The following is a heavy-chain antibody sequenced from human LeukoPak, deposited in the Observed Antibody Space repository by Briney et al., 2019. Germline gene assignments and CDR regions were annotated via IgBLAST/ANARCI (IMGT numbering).Heavy chain of an antibody. CDR2: ISAYNGNT. CDR1: GFTFSSYA. J-gene: IGHJ6*03. V-gene: IGHV1-18*01. D-gene: IGHD1-14*01. Sequence: GGSLRLSCAASGFTFSSYAMSWVRQAPGKGLEWMGWISAYNGNTNYAQKLQGRVTMTTDTSTSTAYMELRSLRSDDTAVYYCARTIRGPDLMDVWGKGTTVTVSS. CDR3: ARTIRGPDLMDV.